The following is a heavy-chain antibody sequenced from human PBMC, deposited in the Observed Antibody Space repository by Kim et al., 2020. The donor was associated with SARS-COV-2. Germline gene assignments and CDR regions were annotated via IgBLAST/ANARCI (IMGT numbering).Heavy chain of an antibody. Sequence: GGSLRLSCVASGITFSKYFMNWVRQAPGEGLEWISYITGSSGTIYYADSVKGRFSISRDNAENSVYLQMNSLRDEDTAVYYCATSIDWLAHYWGQGTLVTVSS. CDR2: ITGSSGTI. CDR3: ATSIDWLAHY. J-gene: IGHJ4*02. D-gene: IGHD3-9*01. V-gene: IGHV3-48*02. CDR1: GITFSKYF.